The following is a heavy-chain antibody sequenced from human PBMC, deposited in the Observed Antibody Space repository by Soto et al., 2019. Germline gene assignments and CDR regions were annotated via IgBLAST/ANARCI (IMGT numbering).Heavy chain of an antibody. CDR3: AKDGTLLHHSSSWYPYYYYYGMDV. J-gene: IGHJ6*02. CDR1: VFTFSIYA. CDR2: TSGSGGST. V-gene: IGHV3-23*01. D-gene: IGHD6-13*01. Sequence: RGSLLLSSAASVFTFSIYAMVWVRQAPGKGLDLLPLTSGSGGSTYYADSVKGRFTISIDNSKNTLYLQMNSLRAEDTAVYYCAKDGTLLHHSSSWYPYYYYYGMDVWGQGTTVTGSS.